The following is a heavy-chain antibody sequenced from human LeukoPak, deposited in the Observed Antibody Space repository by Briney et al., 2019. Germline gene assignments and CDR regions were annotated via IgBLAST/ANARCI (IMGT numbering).Heavy chain of an antibody. J-gene: IGHJ4*02. CDR3: ARGNDNIWGSYPSGF. Sequence: ASVKVSCKASGYTFTAYYMHWVRQAPGQGLEWMGRINPTRAGTKYAQKFQDRVTLTRDTSINTAFMELSRLRSDDTAVYYCARGNDNIWGSYPSGFWGQGTLVTVSS. D-gene: IGHD3-16*02. V-gene: IGHV1-2*06. CDR1: GYTFTAYY. CDR2: INPTRAGT.